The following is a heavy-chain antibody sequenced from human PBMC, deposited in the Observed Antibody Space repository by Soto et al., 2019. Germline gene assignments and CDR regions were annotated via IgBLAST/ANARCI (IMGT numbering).Heavy chain of an antibody. D-gene: IGHD4-17*01. CDR1: GFTFRSYG. Sequence: QVQLVESGGGVVQPGRSLRLSCAASGFTFRSYGMHWVRQAPGKGLEWLAVIWYDGSNKYYAESVKGRFTISRDNSKNKLYRKMNSLSAEDTAVYYGAGGRYGDYDCVAFDFWGRGTMVTVSS. CDR2: IWYDGSNK. V-gene: IGHV3-33*01. CDR3: AGGRYGDYDCVAFDF. J-gene: IGHJ3*01.